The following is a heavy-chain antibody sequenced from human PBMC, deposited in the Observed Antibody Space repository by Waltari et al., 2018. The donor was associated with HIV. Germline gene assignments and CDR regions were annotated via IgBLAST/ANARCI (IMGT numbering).Heavy chain of an antibody. D-gene: IGHD2-15*01. J-gene: IGHJ4*02. Sequence: EVQLADSGRGLVQPGGSLNVSCEVSGFAFSRYWMSWVRQAPGKGPEWVANINENGDEKYHVDSMKGRFVISRDNTKQSLYLEMKNLRVEDTAVYYCVRGSGSFWGQGTLVTVSS. CDR2: INENGDEK. CDR3: VRGSGSF. CDR1: GFAFSRYW. V-gene: IGHV3-7*04.